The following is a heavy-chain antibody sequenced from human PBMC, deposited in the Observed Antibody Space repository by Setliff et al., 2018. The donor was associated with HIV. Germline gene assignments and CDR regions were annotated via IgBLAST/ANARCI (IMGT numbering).Heavy chain of an antibody. CDR3: ARSIVPVASGYYYFEY. CDR1: GFIFEDYG. V-gene: IGHV3-20*04. J-gene: IGHJ4*02. CDR2: INWNGASV. Sequence: PGESLKISCATSGFIFEDYGMNWVRQAPGKGLEWVSGINWNGASVGYADSVKGRFTISRDNVKNSLYLQMNSLRAEDTAVYYCARSIVPVASGYYYFEYWGQGTLVTVSS. D-gene: IGHD3-3*01.